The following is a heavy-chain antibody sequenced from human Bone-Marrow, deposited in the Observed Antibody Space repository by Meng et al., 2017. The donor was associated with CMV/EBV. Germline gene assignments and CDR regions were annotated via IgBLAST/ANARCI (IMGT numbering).Heavy chain of an antibody. CDR3: ARDNYYGSGSYPGGFDY. J-gene: IGHJ4*02. Sequence: ASVKVSCKASGGTFSSYAISWVRQAPGQGLEWMGWVSAYNGNTNYAQKLQGRVTMTTDTSTSTAYMELRSLRSDDTAVYYCARDNYYGSGSYPGGFDYWGQGTLVTVSS. V-gene: IGHV1-18*01. CDR1: GGTFSSYA. D-gene: IGHD3-10*01. CDR2: VSAYNGNT.